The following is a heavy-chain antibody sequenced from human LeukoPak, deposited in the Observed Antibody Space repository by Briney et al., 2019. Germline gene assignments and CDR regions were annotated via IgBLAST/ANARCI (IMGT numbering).Heavy chain of an antibody. CDR3: ARSDIVVVPAAYYYYGMDV. CDR2: IYTSGST. CDR1: GGSISSYY. D-gene: IGHD2-2*01. V-gene: IGHV4-4*07. J-gene: IGHJ6*02. Sequence: SETLSLTRTVSGGSISSYYWSWIRQPAGKGLEWIGRIYTSGSTNYNPSLKSRVTMSVDTSKNQFSLKLSSVTAADTAVYYCARSDIVVVPAAYYYYGMDVWGQGTTVTVSS.